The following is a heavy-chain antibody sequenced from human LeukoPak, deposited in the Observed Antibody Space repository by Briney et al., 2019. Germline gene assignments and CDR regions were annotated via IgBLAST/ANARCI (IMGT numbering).Heavy chain of an antibody. D-gene: IGHD3-10*01. CDR3: TRSIMNFYVSGT. J-gene: IGHJ5*02. CDR2: IYHTGST. V-gene: IGHV4-61*01. CDR1: GGSVSSTSSSYF. Sequence: PSETLSLTCTVSGGSVSSTSSSYFWHWPRQPPGKGLEWIGYIYHTGSTKYNPSLESRVTMSVDTFKNQFSLKLRSVTAADTAVYYCTRSIMNFYVSGTWGRGTLVTVSS.